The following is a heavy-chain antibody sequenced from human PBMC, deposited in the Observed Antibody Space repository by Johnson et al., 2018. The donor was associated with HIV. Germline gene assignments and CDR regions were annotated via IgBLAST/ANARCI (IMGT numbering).Heavy chain of an antibody. J-gene: IGHJ3*02. Sequence: QVQLVESGGGAVQPGKSLRLSCAASGFTFSSYGMHWVRQAPGKGLEWVAFIRYDGSNKYYADSVKGRFTISRDNSKNTLYLQMNSLRAEDTAVYYCARGSITIFGGLDAFDIWGQGTMVTVSS. CDR1: GFTFSSYG. V-gene: IGHV3-33*08. CDR3: ARGSITIFGGLDAFDI. CDR2: IRYDGSNK. D-gene: IGHD3-3*01.